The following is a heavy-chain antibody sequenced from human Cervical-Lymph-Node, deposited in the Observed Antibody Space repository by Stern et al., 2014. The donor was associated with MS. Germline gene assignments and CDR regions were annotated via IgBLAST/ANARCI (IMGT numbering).Heavy chain of an antibody. J-gene: IGHJ3*01. D-gene: IGHD5/OR15-5a*01. V-gene: IGHV1-69*06. CDR3: ARAWHGGTVSTITAFDV. CDR2: IIPIVRTA. Sequence: QVQLVQSGAEVKKPGSSVKVSCKASGGTFSSYAISWVRQAPGQGLEWMGGIIPIVRTANNAQKVQGRVTITADKSTSTAYMELSSLTSEDTAIYYCARAWHGGTVSTITAFDVWGQGTMVTVSS. CDR1: GGTFSSYA.